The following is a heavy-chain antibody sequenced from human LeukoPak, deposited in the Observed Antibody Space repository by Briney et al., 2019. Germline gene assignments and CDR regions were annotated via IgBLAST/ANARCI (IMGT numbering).Heavy chain of an antibody. CDR2: ISSSSSYI. J-gene: IGHJ6*03. Sequence: GGSQRLSCAASGFTFSSYSMNWVRQAPGKGLEWVSSISSSSSYIYYADSVKGRFTISRDNAKNSLYLQMNSLRAEDTAVYYCAREAHYDFWSGYPADYYYYMDVWGKGTTVTVSS. CDR3: AREAHYDFWSGYPADYYYYMDV. CDR1: GFTFSSYS. D-gene: IGHD3-3*01. V-gene: IGHV3-21*04.